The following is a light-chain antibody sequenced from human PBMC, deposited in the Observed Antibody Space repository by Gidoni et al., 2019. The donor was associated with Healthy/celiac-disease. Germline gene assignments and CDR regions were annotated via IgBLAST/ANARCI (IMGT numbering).Light chain of an antibody. J-gene: IGKJ1*01. CDR1: RSVLYSSNNKNY. Sequence: DIVMTQSPDSLAVSLGERATINCKSSRSVLYSSNNKNYLAWYQRKPGQPPKLLIYWASTRESGVPDRFSGSGSGTDFTLTISSLQAEDVAVYYCQQYYSTPRTFXQXTKVEIK. CDR3: QQYYSTPRT. CDR2: WAS. V-gene: IGKV4-1*01.